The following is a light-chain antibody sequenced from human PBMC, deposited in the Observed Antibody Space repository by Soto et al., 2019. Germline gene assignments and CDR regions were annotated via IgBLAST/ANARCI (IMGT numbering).Light chain of an antibody. V-gene: IGKV3-20*01. Sequence: EIVLTQSPGTLSLSPGERATLSCRASQSVSSSYLAWYQQKPGQAPRLLIYGASSRATGIPDRFSGSGSGTEFSLTISRLEPEDYAVYYCQQYGSSHSTFGQGTKLEIK. CDR1: QSVSSSY. CDR2: GAS. CDR3: QQYGSSHST. J-gene: IGKJ2*01.